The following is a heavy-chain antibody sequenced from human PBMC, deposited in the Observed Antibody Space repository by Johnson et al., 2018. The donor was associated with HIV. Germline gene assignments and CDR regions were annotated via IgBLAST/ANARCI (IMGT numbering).Heavy chain of an antibody. CDR2: ISGSGSTI. D-gene: IGHD2-2*01. CDR1: GLTFSSYG. V-gene: IGHV3-48*04. J-gene: IGHJ3*02. Sequence: VQLVESGGGVVQPGGSLRLSCAGSGLTFSSYGMHWVRQAPGKGLEWVSYISGSGSTIYYADSVKGRFTISRDNAKNSLYLQMNSLRAEDTAVYYCARNGLVPAAKGVAFDIWGQGTMVTVSS. CDR3: ARNGLVPAAKGVAFDI.